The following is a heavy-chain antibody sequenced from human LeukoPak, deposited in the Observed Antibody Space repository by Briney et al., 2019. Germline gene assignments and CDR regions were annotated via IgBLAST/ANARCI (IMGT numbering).Heavy chain of an antibody. J-gene: IGHJ4*02. CDR1: GYTSTGYY. CDR3: ARATYLYGGPDY. CDR2: INPNSGGT. V-gene: IGHV1-2*02. D-gene: IGHD4-23*01. Sequence: ASVKVSCKASGYTSTGYYMHWVRQAPGQGLEWMGWINPNSGGTNYAQKFQGRVTMTRDTSISTAYMELSRLRSDDTAVYYCARATYLYGGPDYWGQGTLVTVSS.